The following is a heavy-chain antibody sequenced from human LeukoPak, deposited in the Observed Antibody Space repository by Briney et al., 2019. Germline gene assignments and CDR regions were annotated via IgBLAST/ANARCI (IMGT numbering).Heavy chain of an antibody. D-gene: IGHD5-24*01. CDR1: GFSFRNSW. Sequence: PGGSLRLSCAASGFSFRNSWMSWVRQAPGKGLEWVANIRQDGNEIYYMDSVKGSFTISRDNDKKSLYLQMNSLRAEDTAVYYCAREADDGVYYFDYWGQGTLVTVSS. CDR2: IRQDGNEI. V-gene: IGHV3-7*01. CDR3: AREADDGVYYFDY. J-gene: IGHJ4*02.